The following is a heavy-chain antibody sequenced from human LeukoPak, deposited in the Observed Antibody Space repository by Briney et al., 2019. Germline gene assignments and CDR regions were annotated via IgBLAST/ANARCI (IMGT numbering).Heavy chain of an antibody. V-gene: IGHV4-59*08. CDR3: ARHYARYYFDY. D-gene: IGHD3-16*01. Sequence: SETLSLTCTVSGGSISSYYWSWIRQPPGKGLEWIGYIYYSGSTNCNPSLKSRVTISVDTSKNQFSLKLSSVTAADTAVYYCARHYARYYFDYWGQGTLVTVSS. CDR1: GGSISSYY. CDR2: IYYSGST. J-gene: IGHJ4*02.